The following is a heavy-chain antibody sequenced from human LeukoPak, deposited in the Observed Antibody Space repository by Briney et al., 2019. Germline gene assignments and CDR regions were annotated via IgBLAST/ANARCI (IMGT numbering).Heavy chain of an antibody. Sequence: PGGSLRLSCTASGFTFSDYYMNWIRQAPGKGLEWLSCISSSGYTIYYADSVKGRFTISRDNAKTSLFLQMNSLRAEDTAVYYCVRDLSPRWADYSDTTTGDYWGQGTLVTVSS. CDR3: VRDLSPRWADYSDTTTGDY. D-gene: IGHD3-22*01. CDR1: GFTFSDYY. J-gene: IGHJ4*02. V-gene: IGHV3-11*01. CDR2: ISSSGYTI.